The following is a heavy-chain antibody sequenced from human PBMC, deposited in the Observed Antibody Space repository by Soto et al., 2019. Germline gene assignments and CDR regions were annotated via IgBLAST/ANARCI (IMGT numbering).Heavy chain of an antibody. CDR3: ARSVTADY. D-gene: IGHD4-4*01. CDR1: GYTITSDY. Sequence: QVQLVQSGAEVKKPGASVKASCKASGYTITSDYMNWLRQAPGQGLEWMGIINPSGGSTSYAQKCQGRVTMTGDTYTSTVYMELSSLSSDDTAMYYCARSVTADYWGQGTLVTVSS. V-gene: IGHV1-46*03. CDR2: INPSGGST. J-gene: IGHJ4*02.